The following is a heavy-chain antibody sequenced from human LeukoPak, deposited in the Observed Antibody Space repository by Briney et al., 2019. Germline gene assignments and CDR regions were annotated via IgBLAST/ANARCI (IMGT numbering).Heavy chain of an antibody. J-gene: IGHJ4*02. Sequence: SETLSLTCTVSGGSISSYYWSWIRQPPGKGLGWVGYIYYSGSTNYNPSLKSRVTISVDTSKNQYSLKLSSVAAADTAVYYCARVGATGGDFDYWGQGTLVTVSS. CDR1: GGSISSYY. V-gene: IGHV4-59*01. CDR3: ARVGATGGDFDY. CDR2: IYYSGST. D-gene: IGHD1-26*01.